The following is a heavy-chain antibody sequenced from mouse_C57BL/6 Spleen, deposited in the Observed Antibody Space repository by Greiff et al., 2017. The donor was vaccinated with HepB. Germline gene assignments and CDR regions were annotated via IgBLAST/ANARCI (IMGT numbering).Heavy chain of an antibody. Sequence: QVQLQQSGPELVNPGASVKISCKASGYAFSSSWMNWVKQRPGKGLEWIGRIYPGDGDTNYNGKFKGKATLTADKSSSTAYMQLSSLTSEDSAVYFCAREGFAYWGQGTLVTVSA. CDR2: IYPGDGDT. J-gene: IGHJ3*01. CDR1: GYAFSSSW. V-gene: IGHV1-82*01. CDR3: AREGFAY.